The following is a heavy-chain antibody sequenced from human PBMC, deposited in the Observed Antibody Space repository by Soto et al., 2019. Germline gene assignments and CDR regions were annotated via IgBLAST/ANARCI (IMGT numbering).Heavy chain of an antibody. CDR1: GGSFSGYY. D-gene: IGHD3-22*01. V-gene: IGHV4-34*01. CDR3: ARESTYYDSSGHSYWYFDL. CDR2: INHSGST. Sequence: QVQLRQWGAGLLKPSETLSLTCAVYGGSFSGYYWSWIRQPPGKGLEWIGEINHSGSTNYNPSLKSRVTISVDTSKNQFSLKLSSVTAADTAVYYCARESTYYDSSGHSYWYFDLWGRGTLVTVSS. J-gene: IGHJ2*01.